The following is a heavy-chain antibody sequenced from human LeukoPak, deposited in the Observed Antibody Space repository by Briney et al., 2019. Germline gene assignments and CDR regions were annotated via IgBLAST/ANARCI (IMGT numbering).Heavy chain of an antibody. J-gene: IGHJ4*02. V-gene: IGHV1-46*01. CDR3: ARVGAHYDILTGYSYYFDY. CDR2: INPSGGST. D-gene: IGHD3-9*01. CDR1: GYTFTSYY. Sequence: ASVKVSCKASGYTFTSYYMHWVRQAPGQGLEWMGIINPSGGSTSYAQKFQGRVTMTRDTSTSTVYMELSSLRSEDTAVYYCARVGAHYDILTGYSYYFDYWGQGTLVTVSS.